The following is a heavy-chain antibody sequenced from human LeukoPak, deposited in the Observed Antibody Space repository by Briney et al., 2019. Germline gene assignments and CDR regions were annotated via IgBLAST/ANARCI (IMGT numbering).Heavy chain of an antibody. CDR2: INPNSGGT. CDR3: ARVGGYSYGYTFDY. CDR1: GYTFTGYY. D-gene: IGHD5-18*01. J-gene: IGHJ4*02. V-gene: IGHV1-2*02. Sequence: ASVKVSCKASGYTFTGYYMHWVRQAPGQGLEWMGWINPNSGGTNYVQKFQGRVTMTRDTSISTAYMELSRLRSDDTAVYYCARVGGYSYGYTFDYWGQGTLVTVSS.